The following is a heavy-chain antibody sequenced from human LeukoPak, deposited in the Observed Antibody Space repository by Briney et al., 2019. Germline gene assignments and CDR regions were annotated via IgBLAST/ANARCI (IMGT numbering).Heavy chain of an antibody. CDR3: AKGYDSSGYYLDH. CDR2: MRSDGSTK. V-gene: IGHV3-30*02. D-gene: IGHD3-22*01. Sequence: GGSLRLSCAASGFSFSSYGMHCVRQAPGKGLEWVAYMRSDGSTKYYADSVKGRFTISRDNSKNTLYLQMNSLRPEDTAVYYFAKGYDSSGYYLDHWGQGTLVTVSS. J-gene: IGHJ4*02. CDR1: GFSFSSYG.